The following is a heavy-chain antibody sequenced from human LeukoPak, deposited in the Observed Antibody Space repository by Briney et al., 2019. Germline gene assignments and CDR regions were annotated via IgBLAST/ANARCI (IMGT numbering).Heavy chain of an antibody. Sequence: GGSLTLSCATSGFTFTTYWMNWVRQAPGKGLEWVANIKQDGSEKYYVDSVKGRFTISRDNAKNSLYLQMNSLRAEDTAVYYCARDRGGSYSYYYYYYMDVWGKGTTVTVSS. CDR2: IKQDGSEK. CDR3: ARDRGGSYSYYYYYYMDV. CDR1: GFTFTTYW. J-gene: IGHJ6*03. D-gene: IGHD1-26*01. V-gene: IGHV3-7*01.